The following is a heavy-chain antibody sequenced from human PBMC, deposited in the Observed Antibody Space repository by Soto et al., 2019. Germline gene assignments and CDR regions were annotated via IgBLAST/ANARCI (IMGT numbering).Heavy chain of an antibody. CDR3: ARGEGNWFDP. J-gene: IGHJ5*02. Sequence: SETLSLTCTVSGGSISSGDYYWSWIRQPPGKGLEWIGYIYYSRSTYYNPSLKSRVTISVDTSKNQFSLKLSSVTAADAAVYYCARGEGNWFDPWGQGTLVTVSS. D-gene: IGHD1-26*01. V-gene: IGHV4-30-4*01. CDR1: GGSISSGDYY. CDR2: IYYSRST.